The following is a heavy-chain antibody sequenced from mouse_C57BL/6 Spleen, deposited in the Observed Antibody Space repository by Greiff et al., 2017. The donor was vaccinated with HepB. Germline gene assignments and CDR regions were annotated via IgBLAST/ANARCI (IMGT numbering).Heavy chain of an antibody. Sequence: EVMLVESGGGLVKPGGSLKLSCAASGFTFRDYGMHWVRQAPEKGLEWVAYISSGSSTIYYADTVKGRFTISRDNAKNTLFLQMTSLRSEDTAMYYCVRGANWYFDDWGTGTTVTVSS. J-gene: IGHJ1*03. V-gene: IGHV5-17*01. CDR2: ISSGSSTI. CDR1: GFTFRDYG. CDR3: VRGANWYFDD.